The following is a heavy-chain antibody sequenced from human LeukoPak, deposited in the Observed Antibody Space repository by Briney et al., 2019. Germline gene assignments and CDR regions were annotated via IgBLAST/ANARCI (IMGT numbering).Heavy chain of an antibody. J-gene: IGHJ4*02. D-gene: IGHD3-10*01. CDR2: MNPNSGNT. CDR1: GYTFTSYD. CDR3: ARGYNYYGSGSYGVLGY. V-gene: IGHV1-8*01. Sequence: ASVKVSCKASGYTFTSYDINWVRRATGQGLEWMGWMNPNSGNTGYAQKFQGRVTMTRNTSISTAYMELSSLRSEDTAVYYCARGYNYYGSGSYGVLGYWGQGTLVTVSS.